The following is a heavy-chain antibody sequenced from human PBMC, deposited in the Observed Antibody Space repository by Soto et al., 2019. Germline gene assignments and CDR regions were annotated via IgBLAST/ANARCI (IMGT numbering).Heavy chain of an antibody. CDR1: GYTFTSYG. CDR2: ISAYSGNT. CDR3: ARDPRSSALEHFQL. D-gene: IGHD3-22*01. V-gene: IGHV1-18*01. Sequence: GASVKVSCKASGYTFTSYGISWVRQAPGQGLEWMGWISAYSGNTNSAQKLQGRVSMTTDTSTSTAYMELRSLRSDDTAVYYCARDPRSSALEHFQLWGQSTRVTVST. J-gene: IGHJ1*01.